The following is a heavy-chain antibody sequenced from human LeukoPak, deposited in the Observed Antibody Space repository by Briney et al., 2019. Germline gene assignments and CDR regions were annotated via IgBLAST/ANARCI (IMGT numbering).Heavy chain of an antibody. CDR1: GGTFSSYA. D-gene: IGHD4-23*01. V-gene: IGHV1-69*13. J-gene: IGHJ4*02. Sequence: ASVNVSCKASGGTFSSYAISWVRQAPGQGLEWMGGIIPIFGTANYAQKFQGRVTITADESTSTAYMELSSLRSEDTAVYYCASSGKGRSFTVVTSLGSDLSVYWGQGTLVTVSS. CDR3: ASSGKGRSFTVVTSLGSDLSVY. CDR2: IIPIFGTA.